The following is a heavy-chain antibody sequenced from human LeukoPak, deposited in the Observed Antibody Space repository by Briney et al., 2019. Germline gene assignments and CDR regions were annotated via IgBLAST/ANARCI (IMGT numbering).Heavy chain of an antibody. CDR1: GFTFSSYW. D-gene: IGHD6-19*01. V-gene: IGHV3-74*01. CDR3: ARSVYSSYDY. CDR2: INSDGSST. Sequence: GGSLRLSCAASGFTFSSYWMHWVRHAPGKGLVWVSLINSDGSSTNYADSVKGRFTISRDNAKNTLYLQMNSLRAEDTAVYYCARSVYSSYDYWGQGTLVTVSS. J-gene: IGHJ4*02.